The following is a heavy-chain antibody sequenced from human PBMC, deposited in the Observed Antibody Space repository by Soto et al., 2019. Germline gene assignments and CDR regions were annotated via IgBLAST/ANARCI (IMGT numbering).Heavy chain of an antibody. CDR3: ARGSHLAITMVRGVREARFDY. V-gene: IGHV4-34*01. D-gene: IGHD3-10*01. CDR1: GGSFSGYY. Sequence: QVQLQQWGAGLLKPSETLSLTCAVYGGSFSGYYWSWIRQPPGKGLEWIGEINHSGSTNYNPSLKSRVTISVDTSKNQFSLKLSSVTAADTAVYYCARGSHLAITMVRGVREARFDYWGQSTLVTVSS. J-gene: IGHJ4*02. CDR2: INHSGST.